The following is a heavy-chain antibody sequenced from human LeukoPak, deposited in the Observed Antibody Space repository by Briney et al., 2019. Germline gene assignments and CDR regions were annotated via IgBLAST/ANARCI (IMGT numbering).Heavy chain of an antibody. CDR2: ISSGSDNI. CDR3: ARDLLWAFDY. Sequence: GGSLRLSCAASGFTFSSYSINWVRQAPGKGLEWVSYISSGSDNIQYADSVKGRFTISRDNAENSLYLQMNSLRDEDTAVYYCARDLLWAFDYWGQGTLVTVAS. V-gene: IGHV3-48*02. J-gene: IGHJ4*02. D-gene: IGHD2-21*01. CDR1: GFTFSSYS.